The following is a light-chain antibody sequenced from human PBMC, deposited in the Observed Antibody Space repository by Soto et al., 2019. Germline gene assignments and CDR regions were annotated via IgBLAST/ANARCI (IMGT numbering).Light chain of an antibody. V-gene: IGKV4-1*01. CDR3: QQYYGTPPT. Sequence: EIVMTKSPEFLIVSLGETATTNCKSTQTVLRDTDGRNHLSCFQQQPGQPPKLLISWASTRASGVPARFSGSGSETDFTLTISDLQAEYVAVYYCQQYYGTPPTFGQGSKLDIK. J-gene: IGKJ2*01. CDR2: WAS. CDR1: QTVLRDTDGRNH.